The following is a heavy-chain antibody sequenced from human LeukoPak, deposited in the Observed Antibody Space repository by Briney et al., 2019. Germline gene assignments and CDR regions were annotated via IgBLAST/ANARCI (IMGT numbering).Heavy chain of an antibody. Sequence: SLRLSCAASGFTFDDYAMHWVRQAPGKGLEWVSGISWNSGSIGYADSVKGRFTISRDNAKNSLHLQMNSLRAEDTALYYCARSPYYDSSGYTNFDYWGQGTLVTVSS. V-gene: IGHV3-9*01. CDR2: ISWNSGSI. CDR3: ARSPYYDSSGYTNFDY. J-gene: IGHJ4*02. D-gene: IGHD3-22*01. CDR1: GFTFDDYA.